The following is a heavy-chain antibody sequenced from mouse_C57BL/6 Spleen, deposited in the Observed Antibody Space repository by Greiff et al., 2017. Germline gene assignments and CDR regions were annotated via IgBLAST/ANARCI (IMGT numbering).Heavy chain of an antibody. J-gene: IGHJ2*01. V-gene: IGHV1-64*01. D-gene: IGHD3-2*02. CDR3: ALDSSGYAYFDY. Sequence: VQLQQPGAELVKPGASVKLSCKASGYTFTSYWMHWVKQRPGQGLEWIGMIHPNSGSTNYNEKFKSKATLTVDKSSSTAYMQLSSLTSEDSAVYYCALDSSGYAYFDYWGQGTTLTVSS. CDR2: IHPNSGST. CDR1: GYTFTSYW.